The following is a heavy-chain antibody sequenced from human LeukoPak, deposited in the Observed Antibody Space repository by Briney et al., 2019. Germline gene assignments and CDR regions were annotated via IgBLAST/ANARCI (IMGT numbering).Heavy chain of an antibody. D-gene: IGHD1-26*01. Sequence: SQTLSLTCAVSGDSISSGGYSWSWIRQPPGRGLEWIGYIYHGGSAYYSPSLKSRANISVDKSKNQFSLKLSSVTAADAAVYYCARYFSGGQFKWFDPWGQGTLVTVSS. CDR1: GDSISSGGYS. V-gene: IGHV4-30-2*01. CDR3: ARYFSGGQFKWFDP. J-gene: IGHJ5*02. CDR2: IYHGGSA.